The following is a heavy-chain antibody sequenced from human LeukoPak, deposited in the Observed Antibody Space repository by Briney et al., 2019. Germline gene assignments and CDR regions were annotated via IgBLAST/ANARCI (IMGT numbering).Heavy chain of an antibody. CDR3: VSAGGPYGSGSYYTY. Sequence: SETLSLTCTVSGGSISSYYWSWIRQPPGKGLEWIGYIYYSGSTNYNPSLKSRVTISVDTSKNQFSLKLSSVTAADTAVYYCVSAGGPYGSGSYYTYWGQGTLVTVSS. CDR2: IYYSGST. J-gene: IGHJ4*02. D-gene: IGHD3-10*01. CDR1: GGSISSYY. V-gene: IGHV4-59*01.